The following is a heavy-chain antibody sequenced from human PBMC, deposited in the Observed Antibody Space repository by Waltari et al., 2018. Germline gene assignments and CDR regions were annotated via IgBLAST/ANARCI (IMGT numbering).Heavy chain of an antibody. CDR2: INADGNRP. CDR1: GFTFSSYW. J-gene: IGHJ4*02. D-gene: IGHD2-21*01. V-gene: IGHV3-74*01. Sequence: DVQLVESGGGLAQPGGSLRLSCAASGFTFSSYWMYWVRQVPGKGLMWVSQINADGNRPNYADSVRGRFTISRDNAKDTLYLQMTRLRVEDTGVYYCARALWLDYWGQGTLVTVSS. CDR3: ARALWLDY.